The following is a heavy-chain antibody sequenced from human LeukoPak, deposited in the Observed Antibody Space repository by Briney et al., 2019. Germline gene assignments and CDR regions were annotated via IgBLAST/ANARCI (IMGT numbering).Heavy chain of an antibody. V-gene: IGHV3-48*03. CDR1: GFTFSSYE. D-gene: IGHD3-10*01. CDR3: ASRPHYYGSGSYPDY. CDR2: ISSSGSTI. J-gene: IGHJ4*02. Sequence: GGSLRLSCAASGFTFSSYEMNWVRQAPGKGLEWVSYISSSGSTIYYADSVKGRFTISRDNAKNSLYLQMNSLRAEDTAVYYCASRPHYYGSGSYPDYWGQGTLVTVSS.